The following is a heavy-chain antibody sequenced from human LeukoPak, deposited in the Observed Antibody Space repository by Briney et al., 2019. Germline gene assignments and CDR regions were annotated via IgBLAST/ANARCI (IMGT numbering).Heavy chain of an antibody. Sequence: SETLSLTCAVYGGSFSGYYWSWIRQPPGKGLEWIGEINHRGSTNYNPSLKRRVTISIDTSKHQFSLNLSSATPADTAVYYCARALYCGGDCHWSPPPMDVWGQGTTVTVSS. V-gene: IGHV4-34*01. CDR3: ARALYCGGDCHWSPPPMDV. J-gene: IGHJ6*02. D-gene: IGHD2-21*02. CDR2: INHRGST. CDR1: GGSFSGYY.